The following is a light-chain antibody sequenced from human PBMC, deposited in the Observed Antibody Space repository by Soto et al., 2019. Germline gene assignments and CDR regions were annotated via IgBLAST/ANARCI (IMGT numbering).Light chain of an antibody. CDR2: VTS. V-gene: IGKV1-12*01. Sequence: DIQMTQSPSSVSASVGDRVTITCRGTQGLSGSLAWYQQKPGKAPKLLISVTSRLQSGVPSRFSGSASGTDFTLTIDSLQPEDLATYYCQQGHNWPLTFGQGTRLEIK. CDR1: QGLSGS. CDR3: QQGHNWPLT. J-gene: IGKJ5*01.